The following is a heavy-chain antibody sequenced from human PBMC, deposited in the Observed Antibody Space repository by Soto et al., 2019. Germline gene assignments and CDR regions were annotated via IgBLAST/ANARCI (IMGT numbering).Heavy chain of an antibody. V-gene: IGHV1-2*04. J-gene: IGHJ6*02. Sequence: QVQLVQSGAEVKKPGASVKVSCKASGYTFTGYYMHWVRQAPGQGLEWMGWINPNSGGTNYAQKFQGWVTMTRDTPISTEYLELSRLSSDDTAVHCCARVAAAGTSTMGVWGHGSKVTVSS. CDR1: GYTFTGYY. D-gene: IGHD6-13*01. CDR3: ARVAAAGTSTMGV. CDR2: INPNSGGT.